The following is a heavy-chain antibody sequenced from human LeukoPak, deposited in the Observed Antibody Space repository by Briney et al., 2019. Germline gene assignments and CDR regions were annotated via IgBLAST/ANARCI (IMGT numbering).Heavy chain of an antibody. CDR3: AGGGDGYNPYYFDY. V-gene: IGHV3-48*04. CDR1: GFTFSSYT. CDR2: ISSSGSTI. Sequence: PGGSLRLSCAASGFTFSSYTIHWVRQAPGKGLEWVSYISSSGSTIYYADSVKGRFTISRDNAKNSLYLQMNSLRAEDTAVYYCAGGGDGYNPYYFDYWGQGTLVTVSS. J-gene: IGHJ4*02. D-gene: IGHD5-24*01.